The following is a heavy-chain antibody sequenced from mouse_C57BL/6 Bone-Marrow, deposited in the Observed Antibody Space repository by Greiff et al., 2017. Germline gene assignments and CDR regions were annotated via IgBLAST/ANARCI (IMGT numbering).Heavy chain of an antibody. CDR1: GYTFTEYT. Sequence: QVQLQQSGAELVKPGASVKLSCKASGYTFTEYTIHWVKQRSGQGLEWIGWFYPGSGSIKYNEKFKDKATLTAYKSSSTVYMELSRLTSEDSAVYFCARHEVIYYGNKGAMDYWGQGTSVTVSS. D-gene: IGHD2-1*01. CDR3: ARHEVIYYGNKGAMDY. CDR2: FYPGSGSI. V-gene: IGHV1-62-2*01. J-gene: IGHJ4*01.